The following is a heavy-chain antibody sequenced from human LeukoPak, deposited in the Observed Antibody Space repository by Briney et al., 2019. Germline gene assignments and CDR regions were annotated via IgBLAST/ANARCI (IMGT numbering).Heavy chain of an antibody. J-gene: IGHJ6*03. D-gene: IGHD3-10*01. CDR2: IRYDGSNK. CDR1: GFTFSSYG. Sequence: PGGSLRLSCAASGFTFSSYGMHWVRQAPGKGLEWVAFIRYDGSNKYYADSVKGRFTISRDNSKNTLYLQMNSLRAEDTAVYYCARGRGALGYMDVWGKGTTVTVSS. CDR3: ARGRGALGYMDV. V-gene: IGHV3-30*02.